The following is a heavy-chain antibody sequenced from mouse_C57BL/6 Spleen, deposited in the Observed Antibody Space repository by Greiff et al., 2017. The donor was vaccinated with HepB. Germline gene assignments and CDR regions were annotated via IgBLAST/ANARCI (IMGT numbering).Heavy chain of an antibody. V-gene: IGHV1-18*01. CDR3: ARSSKLRGAMDY. Sequence: VHVKQSGPELVKPGASVKIPCKASGYTFTDYNMDWVKQSHGKSLEWIGDINPNNGGTIYNQKFKGKATLTVDKSSSTAYMELRSLTSEDTAVYYCARSSKLRGAMDYWGQGTSVTVSS. CDR1: GYTFTDYN. CDR2: INPNNGGT. J-gene: IGHJ4*01. D-gene: IGHD1-1*01.